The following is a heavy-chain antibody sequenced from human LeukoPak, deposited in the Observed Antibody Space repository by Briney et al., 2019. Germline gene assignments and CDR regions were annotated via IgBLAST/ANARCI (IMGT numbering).Heavy chain of an antibody. CDR3: ARVVHFYGRGAFDI. V-gene: IGHV1-8*01. D-gene: IGHD4-17*01. J-gene: IGHJ3*02. Sequence: APVKVSCKASGYTFTSYDINWVRQATGQGLEWMGWMNPNSGNTGYAQKFQGRVTMTRNTSISTAYMELSSLRSEDTAVYYCARVVHFYGRGAFDIWGQGTMVTVSS. CDR2: MNPNSGNT. CDR1: GYTFTSYD.